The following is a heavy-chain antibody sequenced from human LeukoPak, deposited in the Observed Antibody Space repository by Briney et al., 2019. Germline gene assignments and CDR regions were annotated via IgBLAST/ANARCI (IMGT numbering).Heavy chain of an antibody. Sequence: GGSLRLSCAASGFTFRRYTMNWVRQAPGKGLEWVSYISSSTNNMYYADSVKGRFTISRDDAKNSLYLQMNTLRGEDTAVYYCAREDRLHYFDLWGQGTLVTVSS. V-gene: IGHV3-48*01. CDR2: ISSSTNNM. D-gene: IGHD2-21*02. CDR3: AREDRLHYFDL. CDR1: GFTFRRYT. J-gene: IGHJ4*02.